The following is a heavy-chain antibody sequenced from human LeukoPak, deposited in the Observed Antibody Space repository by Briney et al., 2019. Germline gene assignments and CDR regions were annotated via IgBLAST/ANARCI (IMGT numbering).Heavy chain of an antibody. CDR3: ARHRRGGSGSSRGDWFDP. CDR2: INHSGST. J-gene: IGHJ5*02. CDR1: GGSFSGYY. Sequence: NTSETLSLTCAVYGGSFSGYYWSWIRQPPGKGLEWIGEINHSGSTNYNPSLKSRVNTSVDTSKNQFSLKLSSVTAADTAVYYCARHRRGGSGSSRGDWFDPWGQGTLVTVSS. D-gene: IGHD3-10*01. V-gene: IGHV4-34*01.